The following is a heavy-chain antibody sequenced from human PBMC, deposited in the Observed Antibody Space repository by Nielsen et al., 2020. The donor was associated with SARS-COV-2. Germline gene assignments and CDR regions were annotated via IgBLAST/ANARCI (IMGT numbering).Heavy chain of an antibody. CDR1: GFTFSSYA. CDR3: AKDRFYDSSGYYQS. Sequence: GGSLRLSCAASGFTFSSYAMHWVRQAPGKGLEWVAVISYDGSNKYYADSVKGRFTISRDNSKNTLYLQMNSLRAEDTAVYYCAKDRFYDSSGYYQSWGQGTLVTVSS. D-gene: IGHD3-22*01. V-gene: IGHV3-30-3*01. J-gene: IGHJ5*02. CDR2: ISYDGSNK.